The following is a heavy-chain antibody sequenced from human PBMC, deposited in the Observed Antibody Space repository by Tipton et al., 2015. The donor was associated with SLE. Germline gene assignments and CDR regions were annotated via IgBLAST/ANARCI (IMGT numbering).Heavy chain of an antibody. CDR2: IYYSGST. Sequence: LRLSCTVSGGSISSSSYYWGWIRQPPGKGLEWIGSIYYSGSTYYNPSLKSRVTTSVDTSKNQFSLKLSSVTAADTAVYYCADYSSGGWGQGTPVTVSS. CDR1: GGSISSSSYY. CDR3: ADYSSGG. V-gene: IGHV4-39*07. J-gene: IGHJ4*02. D-gene: IGHD6-19*01.